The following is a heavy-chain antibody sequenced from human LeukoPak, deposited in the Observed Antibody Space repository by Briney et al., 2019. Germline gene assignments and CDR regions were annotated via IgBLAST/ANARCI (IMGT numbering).Heavy chain of an antibody. V-gene: IGHV3-48*03. CDR1: GFTFSSYE. Sequence: GGSLRLSCVASGFTFSSYEMNWVRQAPGKGLEWVSNIGSSGTTRYYADSVKGRFSISRDNAKNSLYLQMNSLRVEDTGVYYCALLAVASDFDYWGQGALVTVSS. D-gene: IGHD6-19*01. CDR3: ALLAVASDFDY. CDR2: IGSSGTTR. J-gene: IGHJ4*02.